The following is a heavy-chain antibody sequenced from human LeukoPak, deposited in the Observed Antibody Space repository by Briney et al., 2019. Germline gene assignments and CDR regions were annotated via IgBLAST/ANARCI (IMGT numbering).Heavy chain of an antibody. CDR3: AQWGDFDVLTGYYVPDF. V-gene: IGHV3-23*01. Sequence: GGSLRLSCAASGFTFSNYAMSWVRQAPGEGLEWVSAITGSDGNTCYADPVKGRFTISRDNSKNTLYLQTNSLRAEDTAVYYCAQWGDFDVLTGYYVPDFWGQGTLVTVSS. CDR1: GFTFSNYA. J-gene: IGHJ4*02. CDR2: ITGSDGNT. D-gene: IGHD3-9*01.